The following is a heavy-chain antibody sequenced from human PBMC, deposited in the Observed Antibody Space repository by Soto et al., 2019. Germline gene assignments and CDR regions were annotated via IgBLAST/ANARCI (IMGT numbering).Heavy chain of an antibody. CDR3: AGGDTSLGVVDX. J-gene: IGHJ4*02. CDR1: GFTFSDYV. CDR2: INNDKSYT. D-gene: IGHD2-15*01. V-gene: IGHV3-11*06. Sequence: GGSLRLSCAGSGFTFSDYVIRWIRQAPGRGLEWIEYINNDKSYTTYEDSVKGRFTISRDNSKNSVYLQMNSLRVEDTAMYYWAGGDTSLGVVDXWGRGTVVTVSX.